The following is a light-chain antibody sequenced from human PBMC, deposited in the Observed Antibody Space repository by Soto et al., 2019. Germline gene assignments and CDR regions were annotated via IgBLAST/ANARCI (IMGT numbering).Light chain of an antibody. CDR3: QQYGSSPIA. V-gene: IGKV3-20*01. J-gene: IGKJ5*01. CDR2: GAS. CDR1: QSVSSL. Sequence: EIVITHSPATLSLSAGERATLSCRASQSVSSLLAWYQQKPGQAPRLLIYGASSRATGIPDRFSGSGSGTDFTLTISRLEPEDFAVYYCQQYGSSPIAFGQGTRLEIK.